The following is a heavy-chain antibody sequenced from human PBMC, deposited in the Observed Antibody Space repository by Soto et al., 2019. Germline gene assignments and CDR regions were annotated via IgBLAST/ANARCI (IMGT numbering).Heavy chain of an antibody. CDR2: IVVGSGHT. V-gene: IGHV1-58*01. Sequence: QMQLVQSGPEVKKPGTSVKVTCKASGLPISCSVVQWVRQGRGQRLEWIGWIVVGSGHTKYAQKFQERVSITRDMSTSTAYMELTSLRSEHTAIYYCATPDYRDSWYFDLWGRGTLVTVSS. D-gene: IGHD4-17*01. CDR3: ATPDYRDSWYFDL. CDR1: GLPISCSV. J-gene: IGHJ2*01.